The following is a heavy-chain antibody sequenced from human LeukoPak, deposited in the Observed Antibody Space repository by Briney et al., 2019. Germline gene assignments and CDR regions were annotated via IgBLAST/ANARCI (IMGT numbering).Heavy chain of an antibody. V-gene: IGHV3-33*01. J-gene: IGHJ1*01. D-gene: IGHD6-13*01. Sequence: GGSLRLSCAASGFSFSSFGMHWVRQAPGKGLEWVAVIWSDGSNQYYADSVWGRFTISRDNPKDTLYLQMNSLRVEDTAVYYCARGEYSSSWHSEYFQHWGQGTLVTVSS. CDR2: IWSDGSNQ. CDR3: ARGEYSSSWHSEYFQH. CDR1: GFSFSSFG.